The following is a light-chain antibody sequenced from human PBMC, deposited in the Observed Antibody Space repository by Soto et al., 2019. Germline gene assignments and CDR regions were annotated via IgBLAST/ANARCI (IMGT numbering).Light chain of an antibody. V-gene: IGKV3-20*01. CDR3: HHYGSSPPLT. Sequence: EFVLTQSPGTLSLSPGERATLSCRASQSVNSTFLAWYQQKPGQPPRLLIYGASTRGTGIPDRFSGSGSGTAFTLTISTLEPEDFAVYYCHHYGSSPPLTFGGGTKVEIK. J-gene: IGKJ4*01. CDR1: QSVNSTF. CDR2: GAS.